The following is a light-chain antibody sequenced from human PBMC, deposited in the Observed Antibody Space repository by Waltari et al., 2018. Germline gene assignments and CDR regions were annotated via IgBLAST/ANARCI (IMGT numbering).Light chain of an antibody. Sequence: QSALTQPASVSGSPGQSIPISCTGSNRNIGTYRLVSWFQHPPGKAPTLLIYEVSQRPSGVSVRFSGSKSGNTASLTISGLQAEDEADYYCCSYAGSVPYVFGTGTTVTVL. V-gene: IGLV2-23*02. CDR3: CSYAGSVPYV. J-gene: IGLJ1*01. CDR1: NRNIGTYRL. CDR2: EVS.